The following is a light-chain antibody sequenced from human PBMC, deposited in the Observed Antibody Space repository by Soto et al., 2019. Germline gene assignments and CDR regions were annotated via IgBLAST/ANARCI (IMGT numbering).Light chain of an antibody. CDR2: ESS. V-gene: IGKV1-39*01. CDR1: QNIVTY. CDR3: QETYSIPIT. J-gene: IGKJ5*01. Sequence: DVQMTQSPSSLSASVGDRVTITCRASQNIVTYLNWYQQKPGKAPKLLIYESSNLPSGVSSRFSGSGSETDFTLTISSLQPEDSATYFCQETYSIPITFGQGTRLEIK.